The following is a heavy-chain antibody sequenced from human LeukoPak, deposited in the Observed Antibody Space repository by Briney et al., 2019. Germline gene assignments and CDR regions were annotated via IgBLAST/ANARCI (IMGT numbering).Heavy chain of an antibody. CDR1: GFTISSYA. V-gene: IGHV4-34*01. D-gene: IGHD3-10*01. Sequence: GSLRLSCAASGFTISSYAMSWVRQPPGKGLEWIGEINHSGSTNYNPSLKSRVTISVDTSKNQFSLKLSSVTAADTAVYYCARRRRWGSGSYGNWFDPWGQGTLVTVSS. J-gene: IGHJ5*02. CDR2: INHSGST. CDR3: ARRRRWGSGSYGNWFDP.